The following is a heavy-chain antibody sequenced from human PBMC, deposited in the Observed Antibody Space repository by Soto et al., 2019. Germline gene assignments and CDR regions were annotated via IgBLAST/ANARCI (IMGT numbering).Heavy chain of an antibody. V-gene: IGHV4-4*07. CDR1: GGSFSSYY. J-gene: IGHJ4*02. CDR2: IYTSGGT. D-gene: IGHD6-25*01. Sequence: QVQLQESGPGLVKPSETLSLTCTVSGGSFSSYYWSWIRQPAGKGLEWIGRIYTSGGTNYNPSLKRRVTTSVDTSKNQCSLKLSSVTAADTAVYYCARVMEQRALDDWGQGTLVTVSS. CDR3: ARVMEQRALDD.